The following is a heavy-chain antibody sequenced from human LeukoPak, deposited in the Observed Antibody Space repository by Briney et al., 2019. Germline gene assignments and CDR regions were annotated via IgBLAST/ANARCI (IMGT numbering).Heavy chain of an antibody. CDR3: ASGSLGAFDI. J-gene: IGHJ3*02. CDR2: IYHSGST. V-gene: IGHV4-4*02. CDR1: GGSISSSNW. Sequence: SGTLSLTCAVSGGSISSSNWWSWVRQPPGKGLEWIGEIYHSGSTNYNPSLKSRVTISVGKSRKHFSLKLNSVTAADTAVYYCASGSLGAFDIWGQGTMVTVSS.